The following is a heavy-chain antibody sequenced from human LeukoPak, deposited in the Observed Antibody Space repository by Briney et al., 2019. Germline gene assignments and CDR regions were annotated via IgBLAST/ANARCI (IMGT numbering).Heavy chain of an antibody. D-gene: IGHD3-22*01. CDR3: AKGLGYYYDSSGYAFDY. Sequence: GGSLRLSCAPSGFTFSSYAMSWIRQAPGKGLEWVSSISGSGGSTYYADSVKGRFTISRDNSKNTLYLQMNSLRAEDTAVYYCAKGLGYYYDSSGYAFDYWGQGTLVTVSS. CDR2: ISGSGGST. CDR1: GFTFSSYA. V-gene: IGHV3-23*01. J-gene: IGHJ4*02.